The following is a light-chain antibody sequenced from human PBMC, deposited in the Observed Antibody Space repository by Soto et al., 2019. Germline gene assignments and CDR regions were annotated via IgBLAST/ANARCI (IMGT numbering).Light chain of an antibody. J-gene: IGKJ5*01. CDR1: QSIGNN. Sequence: ETVITQSPATLSVYPGERATLSCRASQSIGNNLAWYQQKPGQAARLLIYGATRVTGLPARFSGSGAGADFTLSIDRLEPEDFAVYYCQQYGSSPPITFGQRRLPEI. CDR3: QQYGSSPPIT. V-gene: IGKV3-15*01. CDR2: GA.